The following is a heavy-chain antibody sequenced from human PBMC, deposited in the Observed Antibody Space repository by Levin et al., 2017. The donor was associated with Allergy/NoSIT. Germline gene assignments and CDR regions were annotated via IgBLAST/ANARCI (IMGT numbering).Heavy chain of an antibody. CDR2: IWYDGSNK. D-gene: IGHD3-10*01. Sequence: GESLKISCAASGFTFSSYGMHWVRQAPGKGLEWVAVIWYDGSNKYYADSVKGRFTISRDNSKNTLYLQMNSLRAEDTAVYYCARDDYYGSGSYWGNYADYWGQGTLVTVSS. CDR3: ARDDYYGSGSYWGNYADY. V-gene: IGHV3-33*01. CDR1: GFTFSSYG. J-gene: IGHJ4*02.